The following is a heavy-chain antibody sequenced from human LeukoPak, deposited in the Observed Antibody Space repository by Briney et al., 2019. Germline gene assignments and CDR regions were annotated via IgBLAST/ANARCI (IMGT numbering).Heavy chain of an antibody. CDR2: VYYSGGT. J-gene: IGHJ6*03. CDR3: ARRRDETATAAGYYHMDV. D-gene: IGHD3-22*01. Sequence: SETLSLTCTVSGGSISSNSHYWGWIRQPPGKGLEWIGSVYYSGGTYYNPSLKSRVTISVDTSRNQFSLNLSSVTAADTAVYYCARRRDETATAAGYYHMDVWGKGTTVTVSS. CDR1: GGSISSNSHY. V-gene: IGHV4-39*01.